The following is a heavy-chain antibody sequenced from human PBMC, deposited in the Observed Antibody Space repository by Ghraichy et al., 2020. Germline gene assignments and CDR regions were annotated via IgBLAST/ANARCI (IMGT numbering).Heavy chain of an antibody. V-gene: IGHV3-23*01. CDR3: ANGGSSSWYGRY. D-gene: IGHD6-13*01. CDR1: GFTFGSYA. J-gene: IGHJ4*02. CDR2: ISGSGGST. Sequence: GGSLRLSCAASGFTFGSYAMSWVRQAPGKGLEWVSAISGSGGSTYYADSVKGRFTISRDNSKNTLYLQMNSLRAEDTAVYYCANGGSSSWYGRYWGQGTLVTVSS.